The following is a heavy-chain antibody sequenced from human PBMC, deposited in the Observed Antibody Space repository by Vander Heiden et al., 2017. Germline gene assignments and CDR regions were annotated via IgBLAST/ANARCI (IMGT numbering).Heavy chain of an antibody. CDR2: IKSKTDGGTT. CDR1: GFTFSTAW. V-gene: IGHV3-15*07. J-gene: IGHJ6*02. CDR3: TTGDSGYVRYYYGMDV. D-gene: IGHD5-12*01. Sequence: EVQLVESGGGLVKPGGSLRLSCAASGFTFSTAWMNWVRQAPGKGLEWVGRIKSKTDGGTTDYAAPVKGRFTISRDDSKNTLYLQMNSLKTEDTAVYYCTTGDSGYVRYYYGMDVWGQGTTVTVSS.